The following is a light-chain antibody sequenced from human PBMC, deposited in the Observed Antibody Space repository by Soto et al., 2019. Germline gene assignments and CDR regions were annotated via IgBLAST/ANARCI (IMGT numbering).Light chain of an antibody. CDR1: QSVSSN. V-gene: IGKV3-15*01. Sequence: EIVMTQSPATLSVSPGERATLSCRASQSVSSNLAWYQQKPGLAPRLLVYGASTRATSSPARFSGSGSGTEFTLTISSMQSEDFAVYYCQQYNNWPSLTFGGGTKVEIK. J-gene: IGKJ4*01. CDR2: GAS. CDR3: QQYNNWPSLT.